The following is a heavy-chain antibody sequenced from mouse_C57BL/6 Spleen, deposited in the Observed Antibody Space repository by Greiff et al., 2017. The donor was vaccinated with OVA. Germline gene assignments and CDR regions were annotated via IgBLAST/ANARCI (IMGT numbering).Heavy chain of an antibody. CDR3: ARAYYGDYAMDY. Sequence: EVHLVESEGGLVQPGSSMKLSCTASGFTFSDYYMAWVRQVPEKGLEWVANINYDGSSTYYLDSLKSRFIISRDNAKNILYLQMSSLKSEDTATYYCARAYYGDYAMDYWGQGTSVTVSS. J-gene: IGHJ4*01. CDR1: GFTFSDYY. CDR2: INYDGSST. D-gene: IGHD1-1*01. V-gene: IGHV5-16*01.